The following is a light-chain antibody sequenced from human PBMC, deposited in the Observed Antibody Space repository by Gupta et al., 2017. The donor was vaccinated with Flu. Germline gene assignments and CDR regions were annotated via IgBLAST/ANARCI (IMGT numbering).Light chain of an antibody. V-gene: IGKV3-15*01. J-gene: IGKJ4*01. CDR1: QTVNTK. CDR3: QPYNDWPPLT. Sequence: ETVLTQSPAVLSVSPGERVTLTCRASQTVNTKVAWYQQKSGQAPRLLIQGASTRDSGVSDRFAGSGSGTEFSLTINSRQSEDFSVYYCQPYNDWPPLTFGGGTXVQIK. CDR2: GAS.